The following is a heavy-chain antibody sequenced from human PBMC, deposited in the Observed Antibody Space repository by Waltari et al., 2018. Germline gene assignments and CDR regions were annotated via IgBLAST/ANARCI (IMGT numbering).Heavy chain of an antibody. CDR2: IYTGGSA. Sequence: DVQLVESGGRLVQPGGPLSLSCAASGFNVSTYYINWVRQSPGKGLEWVSVIYTGGSAYHADSVKGRFTVSRDISKNTLYLHMDSLRADDTAVYYCARDYQYANDCWGQGTLVTVSS. CDR3: ARDYQYANDC. V-gene: IGHV3-66*01. J-gene: IGHJ4*02. CDR1: GFNVSTYY.